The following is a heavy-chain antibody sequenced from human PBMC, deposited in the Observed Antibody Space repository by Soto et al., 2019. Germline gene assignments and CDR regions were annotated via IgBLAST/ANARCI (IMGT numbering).Heavy chain of an antibody. V-gene: IGHV4-31*03. D-gene: IGHD2-2*01. CDR3: ARVGCISTSCYRGGWFDP. J-gene: IGHJ5*02. CDR2: IYYSGST. CDR1: GGSISSGGYY. Sequence: QVQLQESGPGLVKPSQTLSLTCTVSGGSISSGGYYWSWIRQHPGKGLEWIGYIYYSGSTYYNPSLKSGVTISVDTSKNQFSLKLSSVTAADTAVYYCARVGCISTSCYRGGWFDPWGQGTLVTVSS.